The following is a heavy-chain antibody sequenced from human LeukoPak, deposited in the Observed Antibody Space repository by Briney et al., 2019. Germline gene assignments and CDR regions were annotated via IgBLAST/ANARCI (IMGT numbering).Heavy chain of an antibody. Sequence: SQTLSLTCAISGDNVYSGSVAWNWIRQSPSRGLEWLGRTYYRSKWYNDYAPSVKSRITVNLDTSKMELSLQLKSLTPEDTAVYYCSRGQKTAFDYWGQGTLVTASS. CDR1: GDNVYSGSVA. CDR3: SRGQKTAFDY. V-gene: IGHV6-1*01. CDR2: TYYRSKWYN. J-gene: IGHJ4*02. D-gene: IGHD2-21*02.